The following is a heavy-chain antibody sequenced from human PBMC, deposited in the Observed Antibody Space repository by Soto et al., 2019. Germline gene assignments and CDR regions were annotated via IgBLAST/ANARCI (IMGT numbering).Heavy chain of an antibody. D-gene: IGHD5-18*01. CDR3: ARQSSGYTYGGGFDY. J-gene: IGHJ4*02. CDR1: GDSISSDSYY. CDR2: VYYSGRT. Sequence: SETLSLTCTVSGDSISSDSYYWGWIRQPPGKGLECIGSVYYSGRTYYNPSLESRVTISVDTSKSQFSLNLRSVTAADTAVYYCARQSSGYTYGGGFDYWCQGTLVTVS. V-gene: IGHV4-39*01.